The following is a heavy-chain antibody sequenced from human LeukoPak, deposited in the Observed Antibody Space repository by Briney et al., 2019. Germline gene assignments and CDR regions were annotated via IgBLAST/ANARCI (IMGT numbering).Heavy chain of an antibody. D-gene: IGHD3-16*01. J-gene: IGHJ6*02. CDR2: VNHNGNVN. CDR3: ARGGGLDV. CDR1: GFTFSSYW. V-gene: IGHV3-7*03. Sequence: GGSLRLSCAASGFTFSSYWMNWARQAPGKGLEWVASVNHNGNVNYYVDSVEGRFTISRDNAKNSLYLQMSNLRAEDTAVYFCARGGGLDVWGQGATVTVSS.